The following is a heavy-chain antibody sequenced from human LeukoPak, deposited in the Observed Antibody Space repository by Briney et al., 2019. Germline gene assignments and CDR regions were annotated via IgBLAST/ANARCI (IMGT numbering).Heavy chain of an antibody. V-gene: IGHV4-31*03. CDR2: TYYGGTT. CDR3: ARAYSGGYFDS. D-gene: IGHD6-19*01. Sequence: TSETLSLTCSVSGGSISSGGHYRGWVRQLPGKGLEWIGYTYYGGTTYYNPSLKSRVSISVGTSKNLFSLKLSSVTAADTAVYYCARAYSGGYFDSWGQGTLVTVSS. J-gene: IGHJ4*02. CDR1: GGSISSGGHY.